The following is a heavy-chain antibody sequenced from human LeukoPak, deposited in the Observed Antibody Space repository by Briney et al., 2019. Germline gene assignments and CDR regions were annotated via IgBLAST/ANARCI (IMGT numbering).Heavy chain of an antibody. CDR3: ARDPELRFLEWLPDQYNWFDP. V-gene: IGHV3-21*01. Sequence: GGSLRLSCAASGFTFSSYSMNWVRQAPGKGLEWVSSISSSSSYIYYADSVKGRFTISRDNAKNSLYLQMNSLRAEDTAVYYCARDPELRFLEWLPDQYNWFDPWGQGTLVTVSS. D-gene: IGHD3-3*01. J-gene: IGHJ5*02. CDR1: GFTFSSYS. CDR2: ISSSSSYI.